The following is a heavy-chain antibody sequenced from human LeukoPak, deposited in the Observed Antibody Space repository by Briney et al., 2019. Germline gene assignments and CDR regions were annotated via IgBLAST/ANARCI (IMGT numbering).Heavy chain of an antibody. CDR1: GGSISSSSNY. CDR3: ARRTKSWGSSDY. D-gene: IGHD7-27*01. J-gene: IGHJ4*02. Sequence: PSETLSLTCTVSGGSISSSSNYWGWIRQPPGKGLEWIGSIYYSGNTYYNPSLKSRVTISVDTSKNQFSLKLSSVTAADTAVYYCARRTKSWGSSDYWGQGTLVTVSS. V-gene: IGHV4-39*01. CDR2: IYYSGNT.